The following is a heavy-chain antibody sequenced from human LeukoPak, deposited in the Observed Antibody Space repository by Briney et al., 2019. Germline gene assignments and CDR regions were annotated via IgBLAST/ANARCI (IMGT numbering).Heavy chain of an antibody. V-gene: IGHV4-4*07. CDR3: ARGQYHLLYWYFDL. J-gene: IGHJ2*01. D-gene: IGHD2-2*01. CDR1: GGSISSYY. CDR2: IYSSGST. Sequence: SETLSLTCTVSGGSISSYYWSWIRQPAGKGLEWIGRIYSSGSTNYNPSLKSRVTMSVGTSKNQFSLKLSSVTAADTAVYYCARGQYHLLYWYFDLWGRGTLVTVSS.